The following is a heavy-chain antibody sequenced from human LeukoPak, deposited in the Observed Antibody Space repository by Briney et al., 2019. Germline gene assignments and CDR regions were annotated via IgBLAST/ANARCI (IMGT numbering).Heavy chain of an antibody. D-gene: IGHD1-26*01. V-gene: IGHV3-48*01. Sequence: GGSLRLSCAASGFTFSSYSMNWVRQAPGKGLEWVSYISSSSSTIYYADSVKGRFTISRDNAKNSLYLQMNSLRAEDTAVYYCARRWDPFDYWGQGTLVTVSS. CDR1: GFTFSSYS. CDR3: ARRWDPFDY. J-gene: IGHJ4*02. CDR2: ISSSSSTI.